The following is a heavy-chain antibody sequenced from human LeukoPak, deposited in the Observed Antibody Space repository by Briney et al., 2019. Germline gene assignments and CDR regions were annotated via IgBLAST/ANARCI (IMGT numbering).Heavy chain of an antibody. CDR1: GYTFTGYA. D-gene: IGHD2-2*01. Sequence: ASVKVSCKASGYTFTGYAMHWVRQAPGQRLEWMGWINAGNGNTKYSQKFQGRVTITRDTSASTAYMELSSLRSEDTAVYYCARVIGARYCSSTSCPDAFDIWGQGTMVTVSS. J-gene: IGHJ3*02. CDR2: INAGNGNT. V-gene: IGHV1-3*01. CDR3: ARVIGARYCSSTSCPDAFDI.